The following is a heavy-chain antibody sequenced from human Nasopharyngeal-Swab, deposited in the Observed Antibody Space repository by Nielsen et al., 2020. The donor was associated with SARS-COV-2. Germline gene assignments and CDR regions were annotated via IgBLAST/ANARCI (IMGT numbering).Heavy chain of an antibody. Sequence: WIRQPPGKGLEWVSSISSSSSYIYYADSVKGRFTISRDNAKNSLYLQMNSLRAEDTAVYYCARDNHCSSTSCYLWFSGYYYYMDVWGKGTTVTVSS. D-gene: IGHD2-2*01. CDR3: ARDNHCSSTSCYLWFSGYYYYMDV. CDR2: ISSSSSYI. J-gene: IGHJ6*03. V-gene: IGHV3-21*01.